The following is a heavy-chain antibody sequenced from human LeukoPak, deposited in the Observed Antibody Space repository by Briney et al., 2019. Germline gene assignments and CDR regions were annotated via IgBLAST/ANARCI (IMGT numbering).Heavy chain of an antibody. Sequence: GGSLRLSCAASGFTFSSYAMHWVRQAPGKGLEWVAVISYDGSNKYYADSVKGRFTISRDNSKNTLYLQMNSLRAEDTAVYYCARDEGAAAGRRFDYWGQGTLVTVSP. D-gene: IGHD6-13*01. J-gene: IGHJ4*02. V-gene: IGHV3-30-3*01. CDR1: GFTFSSYA. CDR3: ARDEGAAAGRRFDY. CDR2: ISYDGSNK.